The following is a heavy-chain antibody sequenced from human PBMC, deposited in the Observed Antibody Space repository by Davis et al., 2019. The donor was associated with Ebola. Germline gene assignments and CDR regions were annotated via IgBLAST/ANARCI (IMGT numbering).Heavy chain of an antibody. CDR1: GYTFTNYA. D-gene: IGHD1-14*01. J-gene: IGHJ4*02. CDR3: AASAGTVGKFDF. CDR2: INAGNGDT. V-gene: IGHV1-3*01. Sequence: AASVKVSCKTSGYTFTNYAIHWVRQAPGQRLEWTGWINAGNGDTKYSQKFQGRVTITRDTPASTAYMELSSLRFEDTAVYYCAASAGTVGKFDFWGQGTLVTVSS.